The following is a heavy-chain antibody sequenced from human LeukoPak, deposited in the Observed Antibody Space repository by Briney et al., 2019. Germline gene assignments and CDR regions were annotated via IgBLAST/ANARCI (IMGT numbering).Heavy chain of an antibody. Sequence: GDSVKVSCKASGYTFISYGVSWVRQAPGRGLEWMGWISTYGGSTNYAQKLQGRVTVTTDTSTRTVYMELRSLTSDDTAVYYCARPNTGATGCFFDYWGQGTLVTVSS. CDR3: ARPNTGATGCFFDY. V-gene: IGHV1-18*01. CDR2: ISTYGGST. D-gene: IGHD1/OR15-1a*01. J-gene: IGHJ4*02. CDR1: GYTFISYG.